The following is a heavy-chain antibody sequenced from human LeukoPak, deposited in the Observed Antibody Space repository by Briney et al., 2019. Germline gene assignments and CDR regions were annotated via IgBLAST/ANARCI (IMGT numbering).Heavy chain of an antibody. CDR1: GFTFSSYG. CDR3: ARAMVRGVQDY. J-gene: IGHJ4*02. Sequence: GGSLRLSCAASGFTFSSYGMSWVRQAPGKGLEWVSAISGSGGSTYYADSVKGRFTISRDNSKNTLYLQMNSLRAEDTAVYYCARAMVRGVQDYWGQGTLVTVSS. CDR2: ISGSGGST. D-gene: IGHD3-10*01. V-gene: IGHV3-23*01.